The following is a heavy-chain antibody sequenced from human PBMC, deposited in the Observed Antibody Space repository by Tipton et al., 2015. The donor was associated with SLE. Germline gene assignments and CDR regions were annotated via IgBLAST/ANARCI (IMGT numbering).Heavy chain of an antibody. CDR1: GGSINSYY. CDR2: IDHSGST. CDR3: ARAEMTTEGSVFYFYVDV. V-gene: IGHV4-59*01. D-gene: IGHD5-24*01. J-gene: IGHJ6*03. Sequence: TLSLTCTVSGGSINSYYWSWIRQPPGKGLEWVGDIDHSGSTNYNPSLKSRVTISVDTSKNQFSLRLTSVTAADTAVYYCARAEMTTEGSVFYFYVDVWGKGTTVTVSS.